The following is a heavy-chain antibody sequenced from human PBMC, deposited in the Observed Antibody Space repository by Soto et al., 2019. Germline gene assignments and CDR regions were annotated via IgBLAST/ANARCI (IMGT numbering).Heavy chain of an antibody. CDR2: IHYSGTT. CDR3: ERGMTSLTYFDY. V-gene: IGHV4-31*03. J-gene: IGHJ4*02. Sequence: SETLSLTCTVSGGSITSGAYFWSWIRQHPGKGLEWIGYIHYSGTTYSNPSLKSRLTMSVDTSKNQFSLNLTSVTAADTAVYYCERGMTSLTYFDYWGQGTLVTVSS. D-gene: IGHD2-21*02. CDR1: GGSITSGAYF.